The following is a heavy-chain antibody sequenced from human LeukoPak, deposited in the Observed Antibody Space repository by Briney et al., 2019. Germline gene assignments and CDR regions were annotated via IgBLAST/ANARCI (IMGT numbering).Heavy chain of an antibody. CDR1: GFTFSTYR. CDR3: AELGITMIGGV. Sequence: GGSLRLSCAASGFTFSTYRMSWVRQAPGKGLEWVANIKQDGSEKHYVDSVKGRFTISRDKSKNTLALQMNSLRPEDTAVYYCAELGITMIGGVWGKGTTVTISS. CDR2: IKQDGSEK. D-gene: IGHD3-10*02. J-gene: IGHJ6*04. V-gene: IGHV3-7*01.